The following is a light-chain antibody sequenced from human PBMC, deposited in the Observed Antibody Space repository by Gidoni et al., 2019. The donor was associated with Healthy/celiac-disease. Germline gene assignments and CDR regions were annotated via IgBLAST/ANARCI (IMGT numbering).Light chain of an antibody. CDR3: QQYNSYSPWT. J-gene: IGKJ1*01. Sequence: DIQIPQSPSTLSASVGDRVTITCRASQSISSWLAWYQQKPGKAPKLLIYDASSWESGVPSRFSGSGCGTEFTLTISSLQPDDFATYYCQQYNSYSPWTFGQGTKVEIK. CDR1: QSISSW. CDR2: DAS. V-gene: IGKV1-5*01.